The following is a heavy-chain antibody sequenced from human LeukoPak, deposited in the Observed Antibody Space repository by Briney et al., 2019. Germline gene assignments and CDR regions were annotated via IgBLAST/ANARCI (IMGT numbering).Heavy chain of an antibody. Sequence: GGSLRLSCAASGFTFSTYWMHWVRQAPGKGLVWVSRINSDGSTTSYAGSVKGRFTISRDNAKNSLYLQMNSLRAEDTAVYYCAKSGYNRFDYWGQGTLVTVSS. CDR3: AKSGYNRFDY. D-gene: IGHD5-24*01. V-gene: IGHV3-74*01. CDR1: GFTFSTYW. CDR2: INSDGSTT. J-gene: IGHJ4*02.